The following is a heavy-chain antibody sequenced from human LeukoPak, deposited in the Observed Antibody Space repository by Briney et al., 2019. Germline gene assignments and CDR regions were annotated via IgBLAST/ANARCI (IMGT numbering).Heavy chain of an antibody. D-gene: IGHD5-18*01. J-gene: IGHJ4*02. CDR1: GFTFSSYS. CDR2: ISSSSSTI. Sequence: GGSLRLSCAASGFTFSSYSMNWVRQAPGKGLEWVSYISSSSSTIYYADSVKGRFTISRDNAKNSLYLQMNSLRAEGTAVYYCARETRGRGYSYGYSVWGQGTLVTVSS. CDR3: ARETRGRGYSYGYSV. V-gene: IGHV3-48*01.